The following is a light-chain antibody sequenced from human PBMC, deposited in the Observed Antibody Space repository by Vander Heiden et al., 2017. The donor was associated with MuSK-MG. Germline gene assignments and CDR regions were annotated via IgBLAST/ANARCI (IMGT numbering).Light chain of an antibody. CDR1: QGISTY. V-gene: IGKV1-9*01. CDR3: QQLDNFPLS. J-gene: IGKJ4*01. CDR2: AAS. Sequence: DIQLTQSPSFLSASVGDRVTITCRASQGISTYLAWYQQEAGKAPKLLIYAASTLKSGVPSRCSSSGSGTEVTLTISSLQAEDVATYYCQQLDNFPLSFGGGTKVEIK.